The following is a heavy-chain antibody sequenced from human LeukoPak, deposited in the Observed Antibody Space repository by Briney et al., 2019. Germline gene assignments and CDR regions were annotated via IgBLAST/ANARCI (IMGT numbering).Heavy chain of an antibody. Sequence: PSEPLSLTCTVSGDSISSYYWSWIRQPAGKGLEWIGRIYTSGSTNYNPSLKSRVTMSVDTSKNQFSLKLSSVTAADTAVYYCARESGSLLWFGELSGGTLDYWGQGTLVTVSS. CDR2: IYTSGST. J-gene: IGHJ4*02. V-gene: IGHV4-4*07. CDR1: GDSISSYY. CDR3: ARESGSLLWFGELSGGTLDY. D-gene: IGHD3-10*01.